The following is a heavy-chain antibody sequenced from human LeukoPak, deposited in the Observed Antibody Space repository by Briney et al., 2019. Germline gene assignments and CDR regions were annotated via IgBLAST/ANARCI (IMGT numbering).Heavy chain of an antibody. CDR2: INPNSGGT. D-gene: IGHD4-17*01. J-gene: IGHJ4*02. Sequence: ASVKVSCKASGYTFTGYYMRWVRQAPGQGLEWMGWINPNSGGTNYAQKFQGRVTMTRDTSISTAYMELSRLRSDDTAVYYCARDRGYGDPYYFEYWGQGNLVTVSS. CDR3: ARDRGYGDPYYFEY. V-gene: IGHV1-2*02. CDR1: GYTFTGYY.